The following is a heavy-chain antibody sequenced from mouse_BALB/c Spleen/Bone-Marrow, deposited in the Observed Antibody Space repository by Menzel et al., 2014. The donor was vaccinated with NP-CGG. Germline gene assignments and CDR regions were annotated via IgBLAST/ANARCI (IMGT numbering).Heavy chain of an antibody. CDR2: ISNLAYSI. Sequence: EVQRVESGGGLVQPGGSRKLSCAASGFTFSDYGMAWVRQAPGNGPEWVAFISNLAYSIYYADTVTGRFTISRENAKNTLYLEMSSLRSEDTAMYYCATIYYGNSYAMDYWGQGTSVTVSS. J-gene: IGHJ4*01. D-gene: IGHD2-1*01. V-gene: IGHV5-15*02. CDR1: GFTFSDYG. CDR3: ATIYYGNSYAMDY.